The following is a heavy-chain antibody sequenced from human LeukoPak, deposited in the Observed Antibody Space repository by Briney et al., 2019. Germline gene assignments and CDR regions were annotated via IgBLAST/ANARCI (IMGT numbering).Heavy chain of an antibody. V-gene: IGHV1-8*03. D-gene: IGHD6-6*01. CDR3: ARGAYSSSFKHYYYYYYMDV. J-gene: IGHJ6*03. CDR2: ISPYSGYT. CDR1: EYTFTSSD. Sequence: GASVKVSCKAPEYTFTSSDINWVRQASGQGLEWMGWISPYSGYTGYAQKFQGRVTITRNTSISTAYMELSSLRSEDTAVYYCARGAYSSSFKHYYYYYYMDVWGKGTTVTVSS.